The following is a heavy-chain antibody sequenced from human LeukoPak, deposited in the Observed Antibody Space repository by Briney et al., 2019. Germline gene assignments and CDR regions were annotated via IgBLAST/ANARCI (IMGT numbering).Heavy chain of an antibody. Sequence: GGSLRLSCAASGFTFSSYAMNWVRQAPGKGLEWVSTIIGSGDSTYYADSVKGRFTTSRDNSENTLYLQMNSLRAEDTAVYYCAKCRDGYNSDWFDPWGQGTLVTVSS. J-gene: IGHJ5*02. CDR3: AKCRDGYNSDWFDP. D-gene: IGHD5-24*01. CDR2: IIGSGDST. CDR1: GFTFSSYA. V-gene: IGHV3-23*01.